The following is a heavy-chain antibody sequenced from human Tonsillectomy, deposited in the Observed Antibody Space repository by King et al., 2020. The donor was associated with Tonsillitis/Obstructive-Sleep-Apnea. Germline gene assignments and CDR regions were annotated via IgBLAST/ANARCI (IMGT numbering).Heavy chain of an antibody. D-gene: IGHD4-17*01. J-gene: IGHJ4*02. V-gene: IGHV5-51*01. CDR1: GYSFTSYW. CDR3: ASSRVLGSTLTTEFDY. CDR2: IYPGDSDT. Sequence: VQLVESGAEVKKPGESLKISCKGSGYSFTSYWIGWVRQMPGKGLEWMGIIYPGDSDTRYSPSFQGQVTISADKSISTAYLQWSSLKASDTAMYYCASSRVLGSTLTTEFDYWGQGTLVTVSS.